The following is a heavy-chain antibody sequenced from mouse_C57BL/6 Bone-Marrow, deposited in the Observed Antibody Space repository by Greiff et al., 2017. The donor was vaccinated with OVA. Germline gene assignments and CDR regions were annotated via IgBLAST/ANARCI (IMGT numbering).Heavy chain of an antibody. J-gene: IGHJ3*01. CDR1: GYTFTSYW. Sequence: QVHVKQPGAELVKPGASVKLSCKASGYTFTSYWMHWVKQRPGRGLEWIGRIDPISGGTKYNEKFKSKATLTVDNPSRTAYMQLSSLTSEDSAVYYCARGELPAWFAYWGKGTLVTVSA. V-gene: IGHV1-72*01. CDR2: IDPISGGT. CDR3: ARGELPAWFAY.